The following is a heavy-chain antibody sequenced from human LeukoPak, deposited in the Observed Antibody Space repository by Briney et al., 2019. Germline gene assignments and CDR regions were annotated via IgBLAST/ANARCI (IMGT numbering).Heavy chain of an antibody. CDR3: TSYRYSGSAVFDY. V-gene: IGHV3-15*01. J-gene: IGHJ4*02. Sequence: WVRQAPGKGLEWVGRIKSKTDGGTRDHAAPVKGRFTISRDDSKNTLYLQMNSLKTEDTAVYYCTSYRYSGSAVFDYWGQGTLVTVSS. D-gene: IGHD1-26*01. CDR2: IKSKTDGGTR.